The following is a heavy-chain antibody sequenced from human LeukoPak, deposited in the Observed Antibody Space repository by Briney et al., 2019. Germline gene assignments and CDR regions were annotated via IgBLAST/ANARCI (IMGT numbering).Heavy chain of an antibody. CDR2: IYTSGSS. Sequence: PSETLSLTCTVSGGSISSYYWSWIRQPAGKGLEWIGRIYTSGSSNYNPSLKSRATMSVDTSKNQFSLKLSSVTAADTAVYYCAIGERDYDILTGYYNVLEGESYYFDYWGQGILVAVSS. CDR3: AIGERDYDILTGYYNVLEGESYYFDY. D-gene: IGHD3-9*01. V-gene: IGHV4-4*07. CDR1: GGSISSYY. J-gene: IGHJ4*02.